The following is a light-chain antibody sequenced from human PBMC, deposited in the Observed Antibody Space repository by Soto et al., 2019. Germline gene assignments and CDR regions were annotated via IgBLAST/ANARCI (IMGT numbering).Light chain of an antibody. CDR2: AAS. J-gene: IGKJ5*01. CDR1: QSVSSSY. CDR3: QQYGSSIT. V-gene: IGKV3-20*01. Sequence: EIVLTQSPGTLSLSPGERATLSCRASQSVSSSYLAWYQQKPGQAPRLLIYAASSRATGIPDRFSGSGSGTDFTLTINRLEPEDFAVYYCQQYGSSITFGQ.